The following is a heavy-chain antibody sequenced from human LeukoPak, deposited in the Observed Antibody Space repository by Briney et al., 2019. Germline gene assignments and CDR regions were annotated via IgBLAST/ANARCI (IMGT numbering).Heavy chain of an antibody. D-gene: IGHD1-26*01. CDR1: GFTFSNYA. CDR2: ITGNTANT. J-gene: IGHJ3*02. V-gene: IGHV3-23*01. CDR3: VRDNHPNSGSYHNAFDI. Sequence: GGSLRLSCAASGFTFSNYAMTWVRLAPGKGLEWVSAITGNTANTYYADPVKGRFTISRDNSKNTLYLQMNSLRAEDTAVYYCVRDNHPNSGSYHNAFDIWGQGTMVTVSS.